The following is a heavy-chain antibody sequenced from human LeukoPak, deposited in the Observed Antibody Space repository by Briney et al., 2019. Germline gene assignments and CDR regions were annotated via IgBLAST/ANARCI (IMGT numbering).Heavy chain of an antibody. CDR2: VGWDGVTK. Sequence: GGSLRLSCAASGFSFHEYTMHWVRQAPGKGLEWLSGVGWDGVTKDYADSVKGRFTISRDNAKKSLNLQMISLSAEDTALYYCTKAPYSYSSSLDYWGQGVHVTVSS. V-gene: IGHV3-9*01. D-gene: IGHD6-6*01. J-gene: IGHJ4*02. CDR1: GFSFHEYT. CDR3: TKAPYSYSSSLDY.